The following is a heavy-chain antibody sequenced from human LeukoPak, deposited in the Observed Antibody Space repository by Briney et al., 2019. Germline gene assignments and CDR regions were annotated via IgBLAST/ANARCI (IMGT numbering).Heavy chain of an antibody. J-gene: IGHJ6*02. CDR2: ISWNSGSI. V-gene: IGHV3-9*01. CDR1: GFTFDDYA. CDR3: AKDIGNYLYYGMDV. Sequence: QTGGSLRLSCAASGFTFDDYAMHWVRQAPGKGLEWVSGISWNSGSIGYADSVKGRFTISRDNAKNSLYLQMNSLRAEDTALYYCAKDIGNYLYYGMDVWGQGTTVTVSS. D-gene: IGHD1-26*01.